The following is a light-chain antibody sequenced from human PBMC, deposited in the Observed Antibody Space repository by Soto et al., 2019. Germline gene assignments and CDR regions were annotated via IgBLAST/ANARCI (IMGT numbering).Light chain of an antibody. Sequence: QTVVTQAPSVSVSPGGTVTITCSLSSGSVSTSYFPRWYQQTPGQPPRTLIYNTGTRSSGVPDRFSGSILGNKAALTITGAQAADEAEYFSLLFISSATWAIGGGTKLTVL. CDR1: SGSVSTSYF. J-gene: IGLJ2*01. CDR3: LLFISSATWA. V-gene: IGLV8-61*01. CDR2: NTG.